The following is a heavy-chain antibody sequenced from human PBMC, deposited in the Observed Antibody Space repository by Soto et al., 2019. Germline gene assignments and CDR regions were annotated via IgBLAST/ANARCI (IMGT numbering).Heavy chain of an antibody. CDR3: VRDRDLYRVMFHADL. Sequence: ASMKVSCQASGYTLTSYAMHLVRQAPRQRLEWMGWINAGNGNTKYSQKFQGRVTISADNAENSVILQMNSLRDEDSAVYFCVRDRDLYRVMFHADLWGQGTLVTVSS. CDR2: INAGNGNT. D-gene: IGHD3-16*01. J-gene: IGHJ4*01. CDR1: GYTLTSYA. V-gene: IGHV1-3*01.